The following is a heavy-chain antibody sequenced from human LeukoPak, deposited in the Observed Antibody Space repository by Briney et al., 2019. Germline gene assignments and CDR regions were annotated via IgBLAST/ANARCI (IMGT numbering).Heavy chain of an antibody. CDR1: GFSLDEYA. Sequence: PGRSLRLSCVGSGFSLDEYAMHWVRQAPGKGLEGVAGISWNSGSIGYVDSVKGRFTISRDNAKNSLYLQMDSVKVEDTAFYYCAKDKGKKIRGVYSWGQGTQVIVSS. V-gene: IGHV3-9*01. D-gene: IGHD3-10*01. J-gene: IGHJ4*02. CDR3: AKDKGKKIRGVYS. CDR2: ISWNSGSI.